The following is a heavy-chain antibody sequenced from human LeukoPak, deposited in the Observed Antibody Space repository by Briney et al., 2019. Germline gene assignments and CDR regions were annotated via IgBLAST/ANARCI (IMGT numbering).Heavy chain of an antibody. CDR1: GXXFTSYG. CDR3: ARDGVLAGGPAVIGDFDL. D-gene: IGHD3-3*02. Sequence: SXKAXGXXFTSYGISWVRQAPGQGLEWMGWISAYNGNTNYAQKLQGRVTMTTDTSTSTAYMELRSLRSDDTAVYYCARDGVLAGGPAVIGDFDLWGRGTLVTVSS. J-gene: IGHJ2*01. CDR2: ISAYNGNT. V-gene: IGHV1-18*01.